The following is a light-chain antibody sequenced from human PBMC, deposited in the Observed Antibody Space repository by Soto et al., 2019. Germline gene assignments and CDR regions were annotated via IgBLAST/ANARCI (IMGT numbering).Light chain of an antibody. Sequence: EIVLTQSPGTLSLSPGERATLSCRASQSVSSSYLAWYQQKPGQAPRLLIYGASSRATGIPDRFSGSGSGTDFTLTINRLEPEDFAVYYCEQYDKSITFGGGTKAEIK. CDR1: QSVSSSY. V-gene: IGKV3-20*01. J-gene: IGKJ4*01. CDR3: EQYDKSIT. CDR2: GAS.